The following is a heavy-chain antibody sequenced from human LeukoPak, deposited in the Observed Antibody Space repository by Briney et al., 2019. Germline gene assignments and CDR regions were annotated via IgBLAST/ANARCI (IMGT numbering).Heavy chain of an antibody. Sequence: ASVKVSCKASGYTFTGYYMHWVRQAPGQGLERMGWINPNSGGTNYAQKFQGRVTMTRDTSISTAHMELSRLRSDDTAVYYCARDFNYYGSGSFPDYWGQGTLVTVSS. CDR1: GYTFTGYY. D-gene: IGHD3-10*01. CDR2: INPNSGGT. CDR3: ARDFNYYGSGSFPDY. V-gene: IGHV1-2*02. J-gene: IGHJ4*02.